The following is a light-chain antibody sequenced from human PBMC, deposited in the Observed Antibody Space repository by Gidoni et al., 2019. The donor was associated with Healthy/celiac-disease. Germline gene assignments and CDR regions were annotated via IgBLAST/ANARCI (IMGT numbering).Light chain of an antibody. CDR1: QSVSSY. J-gene: IGKJ4*01. V-gene: IGKV3-11*01. Sequence: EIVLTQSPATLSLSPGERATLSCRTSQSVSSYLAWYQQKPGQAPRLLIYDASNRATGIPARFSGSGSGTDFTLTISSLEPEDFAVYYCQQRSNPVTFXGXTKVEIK. CDR3: QQRSNPVT. CDR2: DAS.